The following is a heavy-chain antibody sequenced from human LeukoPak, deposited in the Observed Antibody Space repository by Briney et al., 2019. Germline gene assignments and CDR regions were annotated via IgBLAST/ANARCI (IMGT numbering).Heavy chain of an antibody. CDR2: IKEDGSKK. CDR3: ATPLDYYDRSGYHQGGD. J-gene: IGHJ4*02. CDR1: GFTFSRYW. D-gene: IGHD3-22*01. Sequence: GGSLRLSCAASGFTFSRYWMTWVRQAPGKGLEWVANIKEDGSKKSYVDSVKGRFTISRDNAKNSLYLQMNSLRAEDTAVYYCATPLDYYDRSGYHQGGDWGQGTLVTVSS. V-gene: IGHV3-7*03.